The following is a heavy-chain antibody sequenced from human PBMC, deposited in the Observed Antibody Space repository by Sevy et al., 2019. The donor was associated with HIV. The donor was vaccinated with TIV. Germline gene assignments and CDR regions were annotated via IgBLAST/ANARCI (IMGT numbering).Heavy chain of an antibody. V-gene: IGHV3-7*01. CDR2: IKQDGSEK. CDR3: ARDHCSSTSCIPYYYGMDV. Sequence: GGSRRLSCAASGFTFSSYWMSWVRQAPGKGLEWVANIKQDGSEKYYVDSVKGRFTISRDNAKNSLYLQMNSLRAEDTAVYYCARDHCSSTSCIPYYYGMDVWGQGTTVTVSS. D-gene: IGHD2-2*01. CDR1: GFTFSSYW. J-gene: IGHJ6*02.